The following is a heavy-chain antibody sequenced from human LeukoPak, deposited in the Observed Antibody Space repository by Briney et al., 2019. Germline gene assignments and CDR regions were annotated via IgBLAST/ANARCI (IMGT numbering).Heavy chain of an antibody. V-gene: IGHV1-2*02. CDR1: GYTFTGYY. J-gene: IGHJ4*02. CDR3: AEEITVIRGVAYY. Sequence: ASVKVSRKASGYTFTGYYMHWVRQAPGQGLEWMGWINPNSGGTNYAQEFQGKVTMTRDTSISTAYMELSRLKSDDTAVYYCAEEITVIRGVAYYWGQGTLVTVSS. CDR2: INPNSGGT. D-gene: IGHD3-10*01.